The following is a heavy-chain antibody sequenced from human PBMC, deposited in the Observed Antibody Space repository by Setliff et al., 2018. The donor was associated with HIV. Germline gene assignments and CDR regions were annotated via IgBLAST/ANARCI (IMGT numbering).Heavy chain of an antibody. Sequence: GGSLRLSCAASGFTFNYHAMTWVRQALGKGLEGVSGISGSGDSTFYAHSVKGRFTITRDNARDTLYLEMNNLRAEDTALYYCAKDYTPTFWEYNWFDVWGQGTQVTVSS. CDR1: GFTFNYHA. CDR2: ISGSGDST. V-gene: IGHV3-23*01. J-gene: IGHJ5*02. D-gene: IGHD3-16*01. CDR3: AKDYTPTFWEYNWFDV.